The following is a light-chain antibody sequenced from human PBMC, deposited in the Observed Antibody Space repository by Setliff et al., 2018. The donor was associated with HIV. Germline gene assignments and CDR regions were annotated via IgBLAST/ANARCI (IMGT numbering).Light chain of an antibody. V-gene: IGKV4-1*01. Sequence: DIVMAQSPDSLAVSLGERATLNCRSSQTVLYSSNNKNYLAWYQQKPGQPPKLLIYWASTRESGVPDRFSGSGSGTDFTLTISSLQAEDVAVYYCQQYFSTPRTFGGGTKV. J-gene: IGKJ4*02. CDR2: WAS. CDR3: QQYFSTPRT. CDR1: QTVLYSSNNKNY.